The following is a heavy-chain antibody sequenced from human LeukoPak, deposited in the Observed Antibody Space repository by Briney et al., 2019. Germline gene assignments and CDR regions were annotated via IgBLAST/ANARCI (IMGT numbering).Heavy chain of an antibody. CDR3: ARVQPSGSYGSDY. J-gene: IGHJ4*02. CDR1: GFTFSSYA. CDR2: ISYDGSNK. Sequence: GGSLRLSCAASGFTFSSYAMHWVRQAPGKGLEWVAVISYDGSNKYYADSVKGRFTISRDNSKNTLYLQMNSLRAEDTAVYYCARVQPSGSYGSDYWGQGTLVTVSS. V-gene: IGHV3-30-3*01. D-gene: IGHD1-26*01.